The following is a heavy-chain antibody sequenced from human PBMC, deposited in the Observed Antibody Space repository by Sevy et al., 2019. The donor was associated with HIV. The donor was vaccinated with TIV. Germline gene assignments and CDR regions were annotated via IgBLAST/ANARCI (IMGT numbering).Heavy chain of an antibody. CDR1: GFTFSSYW. Sequence: GGSLRLSCAASGFTFSSYWMSWVRQAPGKGLEWVANIKLDGSEKYYVDSVKGRFTSSRDNPKNSLYLQMNSLRAEDTAVYYCARDCSSTSCLWGMDVWGQGTTVTVSS. D-gene: IGHD2-2*01. V-gene: IGHV3-7*03. CDR3: ARDCSSTSCLWGMDV. J-gene: IGHJ6*02. CDR2: IKLDGSEK.